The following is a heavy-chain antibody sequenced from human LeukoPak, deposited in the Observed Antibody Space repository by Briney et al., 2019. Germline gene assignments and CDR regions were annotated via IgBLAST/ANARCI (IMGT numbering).Heavy chain of an antibody. CDR3: ARVKDIVVVLYYYYYMDV. D-gene: IGHD2-2*01. CDR2: ISAYSGNT. Sequence: ASVKVSCKASGYTFTSYGISWVRQAPGQGLEWMGWISAYSGNTNYAQKLQGRVTMTTDTSTSTAYMELRSLRSDDTAVYYCARVKDIVVVLYYYYYMDVWGKGTTVTVSS. CDR1: GYTFTSYG. V-gene: IGHV1-18*01. J-gene: IGHJ6*03.